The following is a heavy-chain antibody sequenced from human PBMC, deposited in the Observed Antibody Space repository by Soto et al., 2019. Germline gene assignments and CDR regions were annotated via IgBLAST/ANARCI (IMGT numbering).Heavy chain of an antibody. CDR3: ARLGGTYYYGSGSYYYYYYMDA. V-gene: IGHV4-61*01. J-gene: IGHJ6*03. CDR2: IYYSGST. Sequence: SETLSLTCTVSGGSISSGCYYRSWIRQHPGKGLEWIGYIYYSGSTNYNPSLKSRVTISVDTSKNQFSLKLSSVTAADTAVYYCARLGGTYYYGSGSYYYYYYMDAWGKGTTVTV. D-gene: IGHD3-10*01. CDR1: GGSISSGCYY.